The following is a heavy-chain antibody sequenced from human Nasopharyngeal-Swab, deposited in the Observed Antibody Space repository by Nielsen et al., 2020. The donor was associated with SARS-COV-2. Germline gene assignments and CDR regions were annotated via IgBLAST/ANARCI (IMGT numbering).Heavy chain of an antibody. J-gene: IGHJ6*03. CDR2: ISYTSSTI. CDR1: GFTLSAYT. CDR3: ARDGTTAHAYYYYMDV. Sequence: GGSLRLSCVASGFTLSAYTMNWVRQAPGKGLEWLSYISYTSSTIYYADSVKGRFTISRDNAKNSLYLQMNSLRAEDTAVYYCARDGTTAHAYYYYMDVWGKGTTVTVSS. D-gene: IGHD4-17*01. V-gene: IGHV3-48*04.